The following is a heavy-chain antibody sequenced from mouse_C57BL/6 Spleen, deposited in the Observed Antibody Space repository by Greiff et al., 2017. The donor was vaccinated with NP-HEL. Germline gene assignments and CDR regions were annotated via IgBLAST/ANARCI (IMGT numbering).Heavy chain of an antibody. CDR1: GYTFTSYW. CDR3: ARAVLLRDYFDY. J-gene: IGHJ2*01. Sequence: QVQLKQPGAELVKPGASVKMSCKASGYTFTSYWITWVKQRPGQGLEWIGDIYPGSGSTNYNEKFKSKATLAVDTSSSTAYMQLSSLTSEDSAVYYCARAVLLRDYFDYWGQGTTLTVSS. CDR2: IYPGSGST. D-gene: IGHD1-1*01. V-gene: IGHV1-55*01.